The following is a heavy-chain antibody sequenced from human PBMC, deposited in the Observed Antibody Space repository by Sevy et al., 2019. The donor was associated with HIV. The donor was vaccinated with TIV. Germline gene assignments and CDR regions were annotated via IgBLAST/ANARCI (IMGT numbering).Heavy chain of an antibody. J-gene: IGHJ4*02. Sequence: GGSLRLSCAASGFTFSDYYMDWVRQAPGKGVEWVGHIRNKANSYTTEFAASVKGRFTISRDDSKNSLYLQMHSLKTDDTAVYYCARVMRRILWWSLDSWGQGTLVTVSS. CDR3: ARVMRRILWWSLDS. D-gene: IGHD2-21*01. V-gene: IGHV3-72*01. CDR1: GFTFSDYY. CDR2: IRNKANSYTT.